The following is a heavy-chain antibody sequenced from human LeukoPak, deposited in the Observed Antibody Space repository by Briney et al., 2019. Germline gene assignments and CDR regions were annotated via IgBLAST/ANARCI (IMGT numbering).Heavy chain of an antibody. J-gene: IGHJ4*02. CDR1: GYSFANYW. CDR3: ARGMTSFDY. CDR2: IYPGDSDT. D-gene: IGHD1-14*01. V-gene: IGHV5-51*01. Sequence: GESLKISCKSSGYSFANYWIGWVRQTPGKGLEWMGIIYPGDSDTRYSPSFQGQVTISADKSFSTAYLQWSSLKASDTAIYYCARGMTSFDYWAQGTLVTVSS.